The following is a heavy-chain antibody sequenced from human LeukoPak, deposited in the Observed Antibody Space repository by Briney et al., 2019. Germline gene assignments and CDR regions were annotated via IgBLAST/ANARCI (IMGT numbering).Heavy chain of an antibody. J-gene: IGHJ4*02. D-gene: IGHD3-3*01. V-gene: IGHV4-30-4*01. CDR2: IYYSEST. CDR1: GGSISSGDYY. Sequence: SQTLSLTCTVSGGSISSGDYYWSWIRQPPGKGLVWIGYIYYSESTYYNPSLKSRVTISVDTSKNQFSLKLSSVTAADTAVYYCARYDYDFWSGPVVDWGQGTLVTVSS. CDR3: ARYDYDFWSGPVVD.